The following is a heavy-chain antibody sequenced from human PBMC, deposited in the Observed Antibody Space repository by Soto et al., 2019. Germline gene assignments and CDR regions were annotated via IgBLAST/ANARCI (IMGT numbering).Heavy chain of an antibody. V-gene: IGHV4-31*03. CDR2: IYYSGST. J-gene: IGHJ5*02. D-gene: IGHD6-13*01. CDR3: ARGRAAAGSNSFDP. CDR1: GGSISSGGYY. Sequence: TLSLTCTVSGGSISSGGYYWSWIRQRPGKGLEWIGYIYYSGSTYYNPSLKSRVTISVDTSKNQFSLKLSSVTAADTAVYYCARGRAAAGSNSFDPWGHGTRVTFSS.